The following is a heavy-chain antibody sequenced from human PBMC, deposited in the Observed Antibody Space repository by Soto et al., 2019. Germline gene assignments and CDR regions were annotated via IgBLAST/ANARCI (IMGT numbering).Heavy chain of an antibody. CDR2: IYPGASYT. CDR3: AIRLRGYSYGYTGGMDV. D-gene: IGHD5-18*01. CDR1: GYSFTSYW. J-gene: IGHJ6*02. V-gene: IGHV5-51*01. Sequence: PGESLKISCKGSGYSFTSYWNGWVRQMPGKGLEWMGIIYPGASYTNYSPSFQGHVTISADKSISTAYLQWSSLKASDTAMYYCAIRLRGYSYGYTGGMDVWGQGTTVTVSS.